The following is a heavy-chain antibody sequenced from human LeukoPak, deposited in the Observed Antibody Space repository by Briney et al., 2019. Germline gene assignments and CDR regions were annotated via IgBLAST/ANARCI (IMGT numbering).Heavy chain of an antibody. J-gene: IGHJ5*02. CDR3: ARDSTVTTFRGCVDP. Sequence: ASVKVSCKASGYTFSNYYVHWVRQAPGQGLEWMGVINPSGGSTNYAQKFQGRVTITRDTSTSTVYMEMRSLRSEDTAVYYCARDSTVTTFRGCVDPWGQGTLVTVSS. V-gene: IGHV1-46*01. CDR1: GYTFSNYY. D-gene: IGHD4-17*01. CDR2: INPSGGST.